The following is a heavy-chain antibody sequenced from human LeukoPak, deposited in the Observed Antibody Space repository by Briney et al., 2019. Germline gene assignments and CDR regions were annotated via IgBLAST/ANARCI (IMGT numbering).Heavy chain of an antibody. V-gene: IGHV1-18*01. CDR2: ISAYSGNT. Sequence: GASVKVSCKASGYTFTNYAISWVRQAPGQGLEWMGRISAYSGNTSYAQKFQDRVILTTDTSTSTAYMELRSLRSDDTAVYYCARTRARYCSGGSCRNWFDPWGQGTLVTVSS. J-gene: IGHJ5*02. CDR1: GYTFTNYA. D-gene: IGHD2-15*01. CDR3: ARTRARYCSGGSCRNWFDP.